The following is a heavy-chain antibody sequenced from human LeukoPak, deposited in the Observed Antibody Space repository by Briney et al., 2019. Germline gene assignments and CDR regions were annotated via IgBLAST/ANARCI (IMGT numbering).Heavy chain of an antibody. Sequence: PSETLSLTRTVSGGSISSYYWSWIRQPPGKGLEWIGYIYYSGSTNYNPSLKSRVTISVDTSKNQFSLKLSSVTAADTAVYYCARAPRSGAYWFDPWGQGTLVTVSS. CDR3: ARAPRSGAYWFDP. CDR2: IYYSGST. D-gene: IGHD3-3*01. CDR1: GGSISSYY. J-gene: IGHJ5*02. V-gene: IGHV4-59*01.